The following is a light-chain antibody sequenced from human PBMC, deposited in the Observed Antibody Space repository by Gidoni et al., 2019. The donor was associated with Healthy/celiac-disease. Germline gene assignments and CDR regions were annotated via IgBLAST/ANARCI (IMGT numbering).Light chain of an antibody. CDR1: SSNIGSNT. CDR2: SNN. CDR3: AAWDDSLNGWV. Sequence: QSVLTQPPSASGTPGQRVTISCSGSSSNIGSNTVNWYQQLPGTAPKLIIYSNNQRPPGVPDRFSGSKSGTSASLAISGLQSEDEADYYCAAWDDSLNGWVFGGGTKLTVL. V-gene: IGLV1-44*01. J-gene: IGLJ3*02.